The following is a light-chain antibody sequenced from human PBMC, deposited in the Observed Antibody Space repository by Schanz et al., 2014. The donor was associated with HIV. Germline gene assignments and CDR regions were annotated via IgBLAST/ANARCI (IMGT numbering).Light chain of an antibody. CDR1: QSLSSSY. J-gene: IGKJ4*01. CDR3: QQYGSSLVT. Sequence: EIVLTQSPGSLSLSPGGRATLSCGASQSLSSSYLAWYQQKRDQPPRLVIYATSTRAAGIPDRFSGTGSGTDFTLTISRLEPEDFAVYYCQQYGSSLVTFGGGTKVEIK. CDR2: ATS. V-gene: IGKV3-20*01.